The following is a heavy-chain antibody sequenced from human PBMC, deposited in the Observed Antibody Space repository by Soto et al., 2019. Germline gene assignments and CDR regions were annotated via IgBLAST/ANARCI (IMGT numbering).Heavy chain of an antibody. CDR3: ARPVWNGYEYGAQF. D-gene: IGHD5-12*01. CDR1: GYSFSNYG. V-gene: IGHV1-18*01. CDR2: ISAYNGKT. Sequence: QVQLVQSGAEVKRPGASVKVSCQASGYSFSNYGITWVRQAPGQGLEWMGWISAYNGKTNYGQKVQGSVTMTTDTSTSTAYMELRILRSDDTAIYYCARPVWNGYEYGAQFWGQGTQVTVSS. J-gene: IGHJ4*02.